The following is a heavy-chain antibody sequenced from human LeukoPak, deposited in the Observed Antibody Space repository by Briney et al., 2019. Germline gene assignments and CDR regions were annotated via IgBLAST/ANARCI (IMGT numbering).Heavy chain of an antibody. Sequence: GESLKISCKGSGYSFTSYWIGWVRQMPGKGLVWMGIIYPGDSDTRYSPSFQGQVTISADKSISTAYLQWSSLKASDTAMYYCARLGIAAAGTGWFDPWGQGTLVTVSS. J-gene: IGHJ5*02. CDR1: GYSFTSYW. D-gene: IGHD6-13*01. V-gene: IGHV5-51*01. CDR3: ARLGIAAAGTGWFDP. CDR2: IYPGDSDT.